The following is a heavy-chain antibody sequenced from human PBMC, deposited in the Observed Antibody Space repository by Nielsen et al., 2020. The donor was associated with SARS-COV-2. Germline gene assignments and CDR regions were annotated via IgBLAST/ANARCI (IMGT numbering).Heavy chain of an antibody. Sequence: GESLKISCAASGFTFSSYGMHWVRQAPGKGLEWVAVIWYDGSNKYYADSVKGRFTISRDNSKNTLYLQMNSLRAEDTAVYYCARPIVDTAMVYYYGMDVWGQGTTVTVSS. CDR2: IWYDGSNK. CDR3: ARPIVDTAMVYYYGMDV. J-gene: IGHJ6*02. V-gene: IGHV3-33*01. D-gene: IGHD5-18*01. CDR1: GFTFSSYG.